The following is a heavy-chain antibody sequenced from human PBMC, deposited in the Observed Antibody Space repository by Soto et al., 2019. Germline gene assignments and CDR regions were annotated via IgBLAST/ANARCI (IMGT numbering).Heavy chain of an antibody. D-gene: IGHD2-15*01. Sequence: EVQLVESGGGLVQPGGSLRLSCAASGFTFSSYWMHWVRQAPGKGLVWVSRSNSDGSGTTYADSVEGRFTISRDNAKNTLYLQMNSLRAEDTAVYYCTKTADCSGGSCYKMYAFDIWGQGTMVTVS. CDR1: GFTFSSYW. J-gene: IGHJ3*02. CDR2: SNSDGSGT. V-gene: IGHV3-74*01. CDR3: TKTADCSGGSCYKMYAFDI.